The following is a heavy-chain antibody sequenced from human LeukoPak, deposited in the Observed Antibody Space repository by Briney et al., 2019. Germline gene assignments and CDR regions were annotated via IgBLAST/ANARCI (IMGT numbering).Heavy chain of an antibody. CDR2: ISGSGGST. CDR1: GFTFSSYA. D-gene: IGHD3-10*01. V-gene: IGHV3-23*01. J-gene: IGHJ4*02. Sequence: GGSLRLSCAASGFTFSSYAMSWVRQAPGKGLEWVSAISGSGGSTYYADSVKGRFTISRDNSKNTLYLQMNSLRAEDTAVYYCANLDSSGYYYAYYFDYWGQGTLVTVSS. CDR3: ANLDSSGYYYAYYFDY.